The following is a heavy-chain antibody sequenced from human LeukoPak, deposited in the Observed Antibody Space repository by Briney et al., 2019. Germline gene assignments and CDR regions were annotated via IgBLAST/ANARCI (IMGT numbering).Heavy chain of an antibody. D-gene: IGHD3-16*02. Sequence: GASVKVSCKTFGDTFSYHSISWVRQAPGQGLQWLGGIIPHVGSPRYTERLQDRITITADESTTTAYMELRSLRSDDTAVYYCARELPYDYVWGSYRPNWFDPWGQGTLVTVSS. J-gene: IGHJ5*02. CDR1: GDTFSYHS. CDR2: IIPHVGSP. CDR3: ARELPYDYVWGSYRPNWFDP. V-gene: IGHV1-69*13.